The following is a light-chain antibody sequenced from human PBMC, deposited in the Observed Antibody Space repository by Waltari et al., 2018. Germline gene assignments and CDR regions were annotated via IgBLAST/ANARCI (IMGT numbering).Light chain of an antibody. J-gene: IGLJ2*01. CDR2: GVS. CDR1: NSDVGNYNY. Sequence: QSALTQPASVSGSPGQSTTMSCTGTNSDVGNYNYVSWYQHPPGTAPKVIILGVSKRPAGVSDRVYGSKSGNTASLTISGLQTEDEADYYCCSYAGTSTLIFGGGTKLTVL. V-gene: IGLV2-23*02. CDR3: CSYAGTSTLI.